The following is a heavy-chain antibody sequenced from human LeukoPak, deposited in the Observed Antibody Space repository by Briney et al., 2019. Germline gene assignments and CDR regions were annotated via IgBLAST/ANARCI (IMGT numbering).Heavy chain of an antibody. V-gene: IGHV1-69*04. D-gene: IGHD3-16*01. CDR2: IIPILGIA. Sequence: SVKVSCKASGGTFSSYAISWLRQAPGQGLEWMGRIIPILGIANYAQKFQGRVTITADKSTSTAYMELSSLGSEDTAVYYCASAPLGFYDWFDPWGQGNLVTVSS. J-gene: IGHJ5*02. CDR1: GGTFSSYA. CDR3: ASAPLGFYDWFDP.